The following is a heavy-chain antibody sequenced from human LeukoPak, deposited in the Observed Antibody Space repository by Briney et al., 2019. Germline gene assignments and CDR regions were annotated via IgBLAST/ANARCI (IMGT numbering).Heavy chain of an antibody. Sequence: PGGSLRLSCAASGFTFDDYAMHWVRQAPGKGLEWVSGISWNSGSIGYADSVKGRFTISRDNAKNSLYLQMNSLRAEDTALYYCAKDGLDEPRAFDIWGQGTMVTVSS. CDR1: GFTFDDYA. J-gene: IGHJ3*02. CDR2: ISWNSGSI. CDR3: AKDGLDEPRAFDI. V-gene: IGHV3-9*01. D-gene: IGHD1-14*01.